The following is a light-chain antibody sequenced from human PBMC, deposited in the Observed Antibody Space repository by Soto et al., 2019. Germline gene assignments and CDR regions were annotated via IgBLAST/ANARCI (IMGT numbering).Light chain of an antibody. CDR3: ASWDDRLNAVV. CDR2: NSF. J-gene: IGLJ2*01. Sequence: QSVLTQPPSASGTPGQRVTLSCSGSSSNIGTNTVNWYQHLPGAAPKLLIYNSFQRTSGVPDRFSGSKSGTSVPLAISGLPSEDEVDYYCASWDDRLNAVVFGGGTQLTVL. V-gene: IGLV1-44*01. CDR1: SSNIGTNT.